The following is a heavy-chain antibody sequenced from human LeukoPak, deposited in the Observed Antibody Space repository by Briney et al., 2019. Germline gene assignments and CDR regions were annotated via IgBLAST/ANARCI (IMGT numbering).Heavy chain of an antibody. J-gene: IGHJ4*02. Sequence: SETLSLTCTVSGGSISSYYWSWIRLPPGKGLEWIGYIYYSGSTNYNPSLKSRVTISVDTSKNQFSLKLSSVTAADTAVYYCARVMTTVATLFDYWGQGTLVTVSS. CDR3: ARVMTTVATLFDY. D-gene: IGHD4-23*01. CDR1: GGSISSYY. CDR2: IYYSGST. V-gene: IGHV4-59*08.